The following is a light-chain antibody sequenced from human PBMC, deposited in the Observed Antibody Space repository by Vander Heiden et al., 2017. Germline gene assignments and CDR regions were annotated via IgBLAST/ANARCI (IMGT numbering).Light chain of an antibody. J-gene: IGKJ2*01. CDR2: LGS. CDR3: MQALQTPLYT. CDR1: QSLLHSNVYNY. V-gene: IGKV2-28*01. Sequence: DIVMTQSPLSLPVTPGEPASISCRSSQSLLHSNVYNYLDWYLQKPGQSPQLLIYLGSNRASGVPDRFSGSGSGTDFTLKISRVEAEDVGVYYCMQALQTPLYTFGQGTKLEIK.